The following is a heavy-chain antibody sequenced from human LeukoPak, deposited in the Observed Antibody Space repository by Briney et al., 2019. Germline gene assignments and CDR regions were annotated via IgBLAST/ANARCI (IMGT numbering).Heavy chain of an antibody. CDR3: ARDSDGVVPAASPLQFPDDY. D-gene: IGHD2-2*01. CDR2: IYHVGST. Sequence: PSQTLSLTCSVSGGSISRGDYYWSWIRQPPGKGLEWIGYIYHVGSTYYNPSLKSRVTMSLDRSRNQFSLRLSSVTAADTAVYYCARDSDGVVPAASPLQFPDDYWGQGTLVTVSS. CDR1: GGSISRGDYY. V-gene: IGHV4-30-2*01. J-gene: IGHJ4*02.